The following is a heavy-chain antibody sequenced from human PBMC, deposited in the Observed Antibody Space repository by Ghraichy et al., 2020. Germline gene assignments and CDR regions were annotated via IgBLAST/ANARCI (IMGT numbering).Heavy chain of an antibody. V-gene: IGHV3-48*02. D-gene: IGHD3-16*01. CDR1: VFTFSLHS. CDR3: ARDLFPKTATLLKSDAMDV. Sequence: GGSLRLSCAASVFTFSLHSMNWVRQAPVKGLEWISYITSSGNTIYYADSVKGRFSISRDNSKDSLFLQMNNLRDEDTAVYYCARDLFPKTATLLKSDAMDVWGQGNTVTVSS. J-gene: IGHJ6*02. CDR2: ITSSGNTI.